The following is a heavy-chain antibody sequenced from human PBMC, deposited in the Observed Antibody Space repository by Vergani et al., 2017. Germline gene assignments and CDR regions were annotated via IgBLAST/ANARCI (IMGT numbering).Heavy chain of an antibody. CDR2: INHSGST. CDR3: ARGALWIRQGFHY. J-gene: IGHJ4*02. CDR1: GGSFNGFY. V-gene: IGHV4-34*01. D-gene: IGHD1-1*01. Sequence: QVQLHQWGAGLLKPSETLSLTCDVSGGSFNGFYWTWIRQSPVKGLEWIGEINHSGSTNYNPSLKSRVTLSIDTSKKQFSLKLNSVTAADTAVYYCARGALWIRQGFHYWGQGTLVTVSP.